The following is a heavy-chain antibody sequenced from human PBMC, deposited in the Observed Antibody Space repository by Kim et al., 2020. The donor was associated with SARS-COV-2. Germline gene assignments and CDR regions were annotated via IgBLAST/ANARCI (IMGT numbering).Heavy chain of an antibody. V-gene: IGHV4-34*01. CDR1: GGSVSDYY. CDR2: ITHSGNS. CDR3: ARAALSSGCYTQ. J-gene: IGHJ4*02. D-gene: IGHD3-22*01. Sequence: SETLSLTCEVSGGSVSDYYWGWIRQSPGKGLEWIGEITHSGNSNYSPSFRSRVTFSVDTSKNTFSLNLTSVTAADTAVYYCARAALSSGCYTQWGQGA.